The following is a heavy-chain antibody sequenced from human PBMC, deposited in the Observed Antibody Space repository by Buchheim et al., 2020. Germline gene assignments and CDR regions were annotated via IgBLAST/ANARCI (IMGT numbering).Heavy chain of an antibody. Sequence: QVQLVESGGGVVQPGRSLRLSCAASGFTFSSYAMHWVRQAPGKGLEWVAVISYDGSNKYYADSVKGRFTISRDNSKHTLYLQMNSLRAEDTAVYYCARAGVYEDYVWGLWRSWGQGTL. J-gene: IGHJ5*02. V-gene: IGHV3-30-3*01. CDR3: ARAGVYEDYVWGLWRS. D-gene: IGHD3-16*01. CDR1: GFTFSSYA. CDR2: ISYDGSNK.